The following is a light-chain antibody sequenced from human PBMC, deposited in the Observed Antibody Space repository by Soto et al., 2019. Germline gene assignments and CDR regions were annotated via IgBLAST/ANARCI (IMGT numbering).Light chain of an antibody. CDR1: QSISSW. V-gene: IGKV1-5*03. J-gene: IGKJ4*01. CDR2: KAS. Sequence: DIQMTQSPSTLSASVGDRVTITCRASQSISSWLAWYQQKPGKAPKLLIYKASNLESGVPSRFSGSGSGTEFTLTISSLQPDDFATYYCQQYNSYSLTFGGGTEVEIK. CDR3: QQYNSYSLT.